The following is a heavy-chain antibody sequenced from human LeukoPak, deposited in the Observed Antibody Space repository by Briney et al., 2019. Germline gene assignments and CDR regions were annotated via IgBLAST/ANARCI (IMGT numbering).Heavy chain of an antibody. D-gene: IGHD3-10*01. CDR1: GGSISSSSYY. J-gene: IGHJ4*02. Sequence: SETLSLTCTVSGGSISSSSYYWGWIRQPPGKGLEWIGSIYYSGSTYYNPSLKSRVTISVDTSKNQFSLKLSSVTAADTAVYYCARRSVRRVIRYWGQGTLVTVSS. V-gene: IGHV4-39*01. CDR3: ARRSVRRVIRY. CDR2: IYYSGST.